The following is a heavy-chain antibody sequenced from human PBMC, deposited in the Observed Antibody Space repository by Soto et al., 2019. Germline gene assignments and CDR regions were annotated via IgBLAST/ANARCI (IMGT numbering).Heavy chain of an antibody. V-gene: IGHV3-21*01. CDR3: ASLPLAARPHEQNYYYGMDV. CDR1: GFTFSSYS. Sequence: EVQLVESGGGLVKPGGSLRLSCAASGFTFSSYSMNWVRQAPGKGLEWVSSISSSSSYLYYADSVKGRFTISRDNAKNSLYLQMNSLRAEDTAVYYCASLPLAARPHEQNYYYGMDVWGQGTTVTVSS. D-gene: IGHD6-6*01. J-gene: IGHJ6*02. CDR2: ISSSSSYL.